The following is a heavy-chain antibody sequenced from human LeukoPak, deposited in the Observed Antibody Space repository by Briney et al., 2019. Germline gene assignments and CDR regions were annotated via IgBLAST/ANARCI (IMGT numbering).Heavy chain of an antibody. CDR2: ISSGGTTV. CDR3: ARDLPTSFVGVSPFDP. V-gene: IGHV3-48*03. J-gene: IGHJ5*02. Sequence: GGSLRLSCAASGFTFSTYAMNWVRQAPGKGLEWVSHISSGGTTVYYADSVKGRFTISRDNAKNSLYLQMNSLRAEDTAVYYCARDLPTSFVGVSPFDPWGQGTLVTVSS. CDR1: GFTFSTYA. D-gene: IGHD2-21*01.